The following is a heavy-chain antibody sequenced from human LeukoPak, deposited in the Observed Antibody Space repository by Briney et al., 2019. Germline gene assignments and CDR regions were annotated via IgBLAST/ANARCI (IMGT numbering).Heavy chain of an antibody. CDR1: GYTFTGYW. CDR2: INPNTGGT. V-gene: IGHV1-2*02. Sequence: ASVKVSCKAFGYTFTGYWMHEVRQAPAQGLEWMGWINPNTGGTNSAQKFQGSVTMTRHTSISPAYMDLSRLRSDDTAVYYCVQFELDYWGQGTLVTVSS. D-gene: IGHD1-7*01. CDR3: VQFELDY. J-gene: IGHJ4*02.